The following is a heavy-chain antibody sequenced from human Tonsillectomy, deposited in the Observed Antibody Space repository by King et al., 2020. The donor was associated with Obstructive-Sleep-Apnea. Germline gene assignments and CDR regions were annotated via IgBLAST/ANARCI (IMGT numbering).Heavy chain of an antibody. V-gene: IGHV4-38-2*02. Sequence: VQLQESGPGLVKPSETLSLTCTVSGYSISSGYYWGWIRQPPGKGLVWIGSIFHSGSTYYNPPLKSRGTISVDTSKNQFSLKLSSLTAADTAVYYCASPLGYCSGGSCYHFDYWGQGTLVTVSS. J-gene: IGHJ4*02. CDR2: IFHSGST. D-gene: IGHD2-15*01. CDR1: GYSISSGYY. CDR3: ASPLGYCSGGSCYHFDY.